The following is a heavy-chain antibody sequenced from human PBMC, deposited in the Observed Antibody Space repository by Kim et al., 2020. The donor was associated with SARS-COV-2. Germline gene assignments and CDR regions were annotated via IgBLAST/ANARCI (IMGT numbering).Heavy chain of an antibody. J-gene: IGHJ4*02. Sequence: NTKFSQEFQGRVTITRDTSASTAYMELTSLRSEDTAIYYCARGSGWAFDYWGQGTLVTVAS. V-gene: IGHV1-3*01. CDR2: NT. CDR3: ARGSGWAFDY. D-gene: IGHD6-19*01.